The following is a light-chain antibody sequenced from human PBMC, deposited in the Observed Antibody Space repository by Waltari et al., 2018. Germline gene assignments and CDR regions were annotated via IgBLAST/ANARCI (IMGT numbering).Light chain of an antibody. CDR3: YSTDSSGNHSV. V-gene: IGLV3-10*01. CDR2: EDR. Sequence: SYELTQPPSVSVSPGQTARITCSGDALPKKYGYWYQRKSGQAPVLVIYEDRKRPSGIPEGFSGSRSGTMATLTISGAQVEDEADYDCYSTDSSGNHSVFGGGTKLTVL. J-gene: IGLJ2*01. CDR1: ALPKKY.